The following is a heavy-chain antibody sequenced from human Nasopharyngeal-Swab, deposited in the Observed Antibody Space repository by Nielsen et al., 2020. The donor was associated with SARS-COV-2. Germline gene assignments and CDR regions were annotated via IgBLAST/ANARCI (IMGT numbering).Heavy chain of an antibody. J-gene: IGHJ4*02. CDR1: GFTFSSYS. V-gene: IGHV3-21*01. CDR3: ARDGVGATPFDY. Sequence: GGSLRLSCAASGFTFSSYSMNWVRQAPGKGLEWVSSISSSSYIYYADSVKGRFTISRDNAKNSLYLQMNSLRAEDTAVYYCARDGVGATPFDYWGQGTLVTVSS. CDR2: ISSSSYI. D-gene: IGHD1-26*01.